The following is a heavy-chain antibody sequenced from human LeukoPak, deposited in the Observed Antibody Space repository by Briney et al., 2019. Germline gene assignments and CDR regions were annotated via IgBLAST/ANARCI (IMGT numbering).Heavy chain of an antibody. CDR1: GYSCTSYW. D-gene: IGHD5-24*01. V-gene: IGHV5-51*01. J-gene: IGHJ4*02. CDR3: ACGRDDYNLDY. CDR2: IYPGDSDT. Sequence: GEPLKISCKGSGYSCTSYWIGWVRQMPGKGLEWMGIIYPGDSDTRYSPSFQGQVTVSVDKSISTAYLQWSSLKASDTAMYYCACGRDDYNLDYWGQGTLVTVS.